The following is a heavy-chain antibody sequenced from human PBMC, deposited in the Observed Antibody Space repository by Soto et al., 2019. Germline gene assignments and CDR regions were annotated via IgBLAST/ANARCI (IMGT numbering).Heavy chain of an antibody. CDR2: ISGSGGST. D-gene: IGHD2-2*01. Sequence: GGSLRLSCAASGFSFSSYAVSWVRQAPGKGLEWVSAISGSGGSTYYADSVKGRFTISRDNSKNTLYLQMNSLRAEDTAVYYCAKRSSTSCFAYWGQGTLVTVSS. J-gene: IGHJ4*02. CDR1: GFSFSSYA. V-gene: IGHV3-23*01. CDR3: AKRSSTSCFAY.